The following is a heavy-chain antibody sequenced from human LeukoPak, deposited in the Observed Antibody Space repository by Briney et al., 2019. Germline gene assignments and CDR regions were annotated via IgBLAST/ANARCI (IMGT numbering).Heavy chain of an antibody. CDR2: ISSSSSAI. V-gene: IGHV3-48*01. J-gene: IGHJ4*02. CDR3: ARVKGYGGYTVVPLDY. D-gene: IGHD6-13*01. CDR1: GFTFNIYS. Sequence: GGSLRLSCAASGFTFNIYSMNWVRQAPGKGLEWVSYISSSSSAIYYADSVKGRFTISRDNAKNSLYLQMSSLRAEDTAVYYCARVKGYGGYTVVPLDYWGQGTPVTVSS.